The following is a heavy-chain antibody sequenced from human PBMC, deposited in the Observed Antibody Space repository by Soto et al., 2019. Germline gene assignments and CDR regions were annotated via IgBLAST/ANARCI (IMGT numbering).Heavy chain of an antibody. J-gene: IGHJ4*02. Sequence: SVKVSCKASGVTFSSETLGWVRQAPGQGLEWVGGIIPLFGTASYAQKFQGRVTITADESTSTVYMELSSLRSDDTAVYFCATELGENPASPFDAWGQGTLVTAPQ. CDR3: ATELGENPASPFDA. V-gene: IGHV1-69*13. D-gene: IGHD3-10*01. CDR2: IIPLFGTA. CDR1: GVTFSSET.